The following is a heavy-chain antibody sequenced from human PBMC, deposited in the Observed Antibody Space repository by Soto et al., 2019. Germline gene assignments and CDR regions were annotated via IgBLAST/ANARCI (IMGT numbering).Heavy chain of an antibody. CDR2: AYYRSQWYI. CDR3: GREFEAKRLDV. CDR1: GDSVSSDTSA. J-gene: IGHJ6*02. D-gene: IGHD3-9*01. V-gene: IGHV6-1*01. Sequence: PSQTLSLTCVISGDSVSSDTSAWNWIRQSPSRGLEWLGRAYYRSQWYIDFAGSVKSRLTINPDTSKNEVSLHLKSVTPEDTAMYYCGREFEAKRLDVWGPGTTVTVYS.